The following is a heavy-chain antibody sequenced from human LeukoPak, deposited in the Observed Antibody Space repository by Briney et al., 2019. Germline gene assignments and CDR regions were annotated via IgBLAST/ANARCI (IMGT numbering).Heavy chain of an antibody. CDR2: ISSSSSTI. Sequence: PGGSLRLSCAASGFTFSSYSMNWVRQAPGKGLEWVSYISSSSSTIYYADSVKGRFTISRDNAKNSLYLQMNSLRADDTAVYYCARRGRDSYFDHWGQGTLVTVSS. J-gene: IGHJ4*02. D-gene: IGHD2-21*02. CDR1: GFTFSSYS. V-gene: IGHV3-48*01. CDR3: ARRGRDSYFDH.